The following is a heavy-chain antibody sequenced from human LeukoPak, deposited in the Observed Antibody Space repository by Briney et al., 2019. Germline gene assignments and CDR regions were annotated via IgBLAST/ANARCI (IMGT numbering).Heavy chain of an antibody. CDR2: ISYTGGET. Sequence: SETLSLTCTVSGGSINSYYWSWIRQPPGKGLDGIGYISYTGGETNYNPSLKSRLTISVDTSKNQFSLMLTSVTAADTAVYYCARQPGGTAAFDIWAQGTMVTVSS. J-gene: IGHJ3*02. D-gene: IGHD1-14*01. CDR3: ARQPGGTAAFDI. CDR1: GGSINSYY. V-gene: IGHV4-59*08.